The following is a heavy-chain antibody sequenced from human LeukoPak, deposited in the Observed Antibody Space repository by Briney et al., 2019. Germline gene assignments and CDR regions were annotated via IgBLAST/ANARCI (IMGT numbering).Heavy chain of an antibody. CDR3: AKEGLYSSGWFPENWFDP. CDR1: GFTLSSYG. J-gene: IGHJ5*02. D-gene: IGHD6-19*01. CDR2: ISYDGSNK. Sequence: GRSLRLSCAASGFTLSSYGMHWVRQAPGKGLEWVAVISYDGSNKYYADSVKGRFTISRDNSKNTLYLQMNSLRAEDTAVYYCAKEGLYSSGWFPENWFDPWGQGTLVTVSS. V-gene: IGHV3-30*18.